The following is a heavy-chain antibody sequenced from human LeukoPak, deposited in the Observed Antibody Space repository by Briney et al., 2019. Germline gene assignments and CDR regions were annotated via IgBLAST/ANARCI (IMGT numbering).Heavy chain of an antibody. CDR3: AKRGQYSSGWFKHYYYYGMDV. CDR2: ISYDGSNK. D-gene: IGHD6-19*01. J-gene: IGHJ6*02. Sequence: PGGSLGLSCAASGFTFSSYGMHWVRQAPGKGLEWVAVISYDGSNKYYADSVKGRFTISRDNSKNTLYLQMNSLRAEDTAVYYCAKRGQYSSGWFKHYYYYGMDVWGQGTTVTVSS. CDR1: GFTFSSYG. V-gene: IGHV3-30*18.